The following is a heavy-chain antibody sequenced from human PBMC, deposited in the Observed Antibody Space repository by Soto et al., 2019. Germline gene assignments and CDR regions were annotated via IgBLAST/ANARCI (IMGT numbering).Heavy chain of an antibody. J-gene: IGHJ1*01. V-gene: IGHV4-31*03. Sequence: QVQLQESGPGLVKPSQTLSLTCTVSGGSISRNDLYWSWIRQHPGKGLDWIGYIHHTGSTFYNPSLKSRLSISVDTSKNQFSLSLSSVTAADTAVYYCAEGELYWMSWGQGALVTVSS. CDR3: AEGELYWMS. D-gene: IGHD3-16*01. CDR2: IHHTGST. CDR1: GGSISRNDLY.